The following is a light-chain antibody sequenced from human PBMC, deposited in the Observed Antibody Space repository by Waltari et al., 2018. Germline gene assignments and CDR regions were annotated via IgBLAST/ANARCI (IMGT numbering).Light chain of an antibody. J-gene: IGKJ1*01. CDR1: QNISSW. Sequence: DIQMTQYPSTQSASVGDRVTITCRASQNISSWLAWYQPRPGRAPKLLIYKASRLEGGVPSRFSGGGSGTDFTLTISSLQPDDFATYYCQQYHTYSWTFGQGTKVEIK. CDR3: QQYHTYSWT. CDR2: KAS. V-gene: IGKV1-5*03.